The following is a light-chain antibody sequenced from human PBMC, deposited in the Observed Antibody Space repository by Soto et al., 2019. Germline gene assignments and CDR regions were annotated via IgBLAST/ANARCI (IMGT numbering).Light chain of an antibody. CDR2: DAS. Sequence: DIQLTQSPSSLSASVGDRVTITCQASQGIINYLNWYRQKPGKAPELLIYDASNSETGVPSRFSGSGSGTDFTFTISSLQPEDIATYYCQHFDNLPYTFGQGTKLEIK. CDR3: QHFDNLPYT. J-gene: IGKJ2*01. CDR1: QGIINY. V-gene: IGKV1-33*01.